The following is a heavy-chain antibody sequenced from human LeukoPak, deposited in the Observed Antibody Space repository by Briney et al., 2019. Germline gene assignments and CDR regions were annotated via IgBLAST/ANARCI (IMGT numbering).Heavy chain of an antibody. V-gene: IGHV3-74*01. J-gene: IGHJ4*02. Sequence: GGSLRLSCAASGFTFSSYWIHWVRQAPGKGLVWVSRINSDGSSTSYADSVKGRFTISRDNAKNTLYLQMNSLRAEDTAVYYCAREDYYGSGIDYWGQGTLVTVSS. CDR3: AREDYYGSGIDY. D-gene: IGHD3-10*01. CDR2: INSDGSST. CDR1: GFTFSSYW.